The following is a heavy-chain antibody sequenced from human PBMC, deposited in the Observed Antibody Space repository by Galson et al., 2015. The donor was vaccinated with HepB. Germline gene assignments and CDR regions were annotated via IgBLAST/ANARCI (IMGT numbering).Heavy chain of an antibody. J-gene: IGHJ4*02. Sequence: SLRLSCAASGFTVSSNYMSWVRQAPGKGLEWISYISSSSSTIYYADSVKGRFTISRDNAKNSLYLQMNSLRAEDTAMYYCARGGDYYGSGSFDYWGQGTLVTVSS. CDR3: ARGGDYYGSGSFDY. CDR1: GFTVSSNY. V-gene: IGHV3-48*04. D-gene: IGHD3-10*01. CDR2: ISSSSSTI.